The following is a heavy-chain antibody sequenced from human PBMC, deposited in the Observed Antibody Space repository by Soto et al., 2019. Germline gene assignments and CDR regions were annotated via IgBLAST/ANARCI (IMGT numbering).Heavy chain of an antibody. CDR3: ARTNYDFWSGYLRTYYYYGMDV. J-gene: IGHJ6*02. CDR2: INHSGST. CDR1: GGSFSGSY. V-gene: IGHV4-34*01. D-gene: IGHD3-3*01. Sequence: SETLSLTCAVYGGSFSGSYWSWLRHPPGRGLEWIGEINHSGSTNYNPSLKSRVTISVDTSKNQFSLKLSSVTAADTAVYYCARTNYDFWSGYLRTYYYYGMDVWGQGTTVT.